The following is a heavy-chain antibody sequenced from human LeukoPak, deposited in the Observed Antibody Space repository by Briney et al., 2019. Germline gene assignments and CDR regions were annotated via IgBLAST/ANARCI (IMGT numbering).Heavy chain of an antibody. CDR1: GGSISSFY. CDR3: AGHHPRNTVDF. Sequence: SETLSLTCAVSGGSISSFYWSWLRQPPGKGLEWIGYVFYTGDTNSNPSLKSRVTVSLDTSKNQLSLRLTSVTAADTAVYYCAGHHPRNTVDFWGQGTLVTVSS. J-gene: IGHJ4*02. V-gene: IGHV4-59*08. D-gene: IGHD2/OR15-2a*01. CDR2: VFYTGDT.